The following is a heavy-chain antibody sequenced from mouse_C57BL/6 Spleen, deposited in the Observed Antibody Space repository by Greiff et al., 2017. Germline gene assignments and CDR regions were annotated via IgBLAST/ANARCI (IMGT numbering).Heavy chain of an antibody. CDR1: GFTFSDYG. D-gene: IGHD1-1*01. J-gene: IGHJ2*01. CDR3: ARHKGNHYGSGYFDY. CDR2: ISNLAYSI. Sequence: EVKLMESGGGLVQPGGSLKLSCAASGFTFSDYGMAWVRQAPRKGPEWVAFISNLAYSIYYADTVTGRYTISRENAKNTLYLEMSSLRSEDTAMYYCARHKGNHYGSGYFDYWGQGTTLTVSS. V-gene: IGHV5-15*01.